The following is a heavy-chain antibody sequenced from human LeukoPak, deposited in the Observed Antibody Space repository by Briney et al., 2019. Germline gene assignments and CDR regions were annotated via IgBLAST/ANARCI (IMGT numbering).Heavy chain of an antibody. D-gene: IGHD5-12*01. CDR2: ISGDGGMT. V-gene: IGHV3-43*02. J-gene: IGHJ4*02. CDR1: GFTLDDYG. Sequence: GGSLRLSCGGSGFTLDDYGMHWVRQRPGKGLEWVSLISGDGGMTHYADSVKGRFTISRGNSKNSLYLQMNSLRIEDSAFYYCAKDAPYSGRVFDCWGQGTLVTVSS. CDR3: AKDAPYSGRVFDC.